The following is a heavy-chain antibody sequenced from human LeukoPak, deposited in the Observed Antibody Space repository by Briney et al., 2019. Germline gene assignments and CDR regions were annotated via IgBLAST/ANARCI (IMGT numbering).Heavy chain of an antibody. D-gene: IGHD6-19*01. CDR3: VRVAVAGRAWRDY. J-gene: IGHJ4*02. Sequence: ASVKVSCKASGYAFSNYGISWVRQAPGQGLEWMGWISAYNGNTKSAQNLQGRVTMTTDTSTSTAYMELRSLRSDDTAVYYCVRVAVAGRAWRDYWGQGTLVTVSS. CDR2: ISAYNGNT. V-gene: IGHV1-18*04. CDR1: GYAFSNYG.